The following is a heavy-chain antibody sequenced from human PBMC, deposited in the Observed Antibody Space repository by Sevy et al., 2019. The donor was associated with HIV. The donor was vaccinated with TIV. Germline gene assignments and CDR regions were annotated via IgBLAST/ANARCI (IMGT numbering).Heavy chain of an antibody. Sequence: GGSLRLSCAASGFTFSDYYMSWIRQAPGKGLEWVSYISSSGSTIYYADSVKGRFTISRDNAKNSLYLQMNSLRAEDTAVYYCASAADYSNGYYYYGMDVWGQGTTVTVSS. CDR1: GFTFSDYY. V-gene: IGHV3-11*01. J-gene: IGHJ6*02. CDR3: ASAADYSNGYYYYGMDV. D-gene: IGHD4-4*01. CDR2: ISSSGSTI.